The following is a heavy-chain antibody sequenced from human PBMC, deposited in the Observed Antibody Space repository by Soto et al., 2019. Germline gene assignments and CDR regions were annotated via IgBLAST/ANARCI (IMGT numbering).Heavy chain of an antibody. V-gene: IGHV3-23*01. D-gene: IGHD4-17*01. Sequence: EVPLLESGGGLVQPGGSLRLSCAASGFTFSSYAMSWVRQAPGKGLEWVSAISGSGDSTYYADSVKGRFTISRDTSKPTQYLQMNSLRAEDTAVYYCAKRTVGWYFDLWGRGTLVTVSS. CDR2: ISGSGDST. CDR3: AKRTVGWYFDL. CDR1: GFTFSSYA. J-gene: IGHJ2*01.